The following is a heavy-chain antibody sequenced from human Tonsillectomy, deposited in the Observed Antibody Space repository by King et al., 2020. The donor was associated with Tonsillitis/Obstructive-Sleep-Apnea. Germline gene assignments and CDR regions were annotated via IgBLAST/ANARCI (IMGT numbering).Heavy chain of an antibody. CDR2: IFSSDEK. Sequence: TLKESGPVLVKPTETLTLTCTVSGFSLSNAGVGVSWIRQPPGKALEWLAHIFSSDEKSYSTSLKSRLTISKDSSKSQVVLTMTNMDPVDTATYYWARMMQKVLRTYYYYMDVWGKGTTVTVSS. CDR1: GFSLSNAGVG. CDR3: ARMMQKVLRTYYYYMDV. D-gene: IGHD2/OR15-2a*01. V-gene: IGHV2-26*01. J-gene: IGHJ6*03.